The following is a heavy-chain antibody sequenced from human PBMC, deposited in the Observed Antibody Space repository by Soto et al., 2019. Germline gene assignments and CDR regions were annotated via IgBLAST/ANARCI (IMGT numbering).Heavy chain of an antibody. Sequence: GESVKSSCTGSGYSYTRYLIGWVRQMPGKDLEWMGIIYPGDSDTRYSPSFQGQVTISADKSISTAYLQWSSLKASDTAMYYCVGYYYDSSGYLGYYYGMDVWGQGTTVTVSS. CDR1: GYSYTRYL. J-gene: IGHJ6*02. V-gene: IGHV5-51*01. CDR3: VGYYYDSSGYLGYYYGMDV. D-gene: IGHD3-22*01. CDR2: IYPGDSDT.